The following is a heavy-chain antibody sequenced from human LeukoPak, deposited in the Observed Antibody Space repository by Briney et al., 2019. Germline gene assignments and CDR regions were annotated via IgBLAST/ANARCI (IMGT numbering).Heavy chain of an antibody. CDR3: VRNPIDCSGGSCYSRFDP. V-gene: IGHV1-2*02. Sequence: ASVKVSCKASGYTFTGYYMNWVRQAPGQGLEWMGWINPNSGGTNYAQKFQGRVTMTRDTSISTAYMELSRLSSDDTAVYYCVRNPIDCSGGSCYSRFDPWGQGTLVTVSS. CDR2: INPNSGGT. J-gene: IGHJ5*02. D-gene: IGHD2-15*01. CDR1: GYTFTGYY.